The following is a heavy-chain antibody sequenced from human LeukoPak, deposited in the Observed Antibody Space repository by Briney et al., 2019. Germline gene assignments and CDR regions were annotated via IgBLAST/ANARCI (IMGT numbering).Heavy chain of an antibody. CDR3: AKTITIFGVVYAFDI. Sequence: PSETLSLTCTVSGGSISSYYWSWIRQPPGKGLEWIGYIYYSGSTNYNPSLKSRVTISVDTSKNQFSLKLSSVTAADTAVYYCAKTITIFGVVYAFDIWGQGTMFTVSS. J-gene: IGHJ3*02. CDR1: GGSISSYY. D-gene: IGHD3-3*01. CDR2: IYYSGST. V-gene: IGHV4-59*01.